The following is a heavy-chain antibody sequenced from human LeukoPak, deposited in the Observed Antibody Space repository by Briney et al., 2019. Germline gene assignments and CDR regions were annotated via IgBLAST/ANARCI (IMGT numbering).Heavy chain of an antibody. Sequence: SVKVSCKASGGTFSSYAISWVRQAPGQGLEWMGGIIPIFGTANYAQKFQGRVTITADESTSTAYMELSSLRSEDTAVFYCAREKAYDSSGYYSDFDYWGQGTLVTVSS. J-gene: IGHJ4*02. V-gene: IGHV1-69*13. D-gene: IGHD3-22*01. CDR1: GGTFSSYA. CDR3: AREKAYDSSGYYSDFDY. CDR2: IIPIFGTA.